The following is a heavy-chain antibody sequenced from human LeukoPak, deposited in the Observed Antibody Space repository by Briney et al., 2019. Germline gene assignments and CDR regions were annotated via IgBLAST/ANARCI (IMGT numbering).Heavy chain of an antibody. CDR2: ISFDGSNK. Sequence: GGSLRLSCAASGLTFSSHAIHGVRQAPGKGLEWVAVISFDGSNKYYADSVKGRLTISREKSKNTVFLQMNSLRAEDTAVYYCARDHDILTGYIQRGAFHSYGMDVWGQGTTVTVSS. CDR3: ARDHDILTGYIQRGAFHSYGMDV. J-gene: IGHJ6*02. D-gene: IGHD3-9*01. CDR1: GLTFSSHA. V-gene: IGHV3-30-3*01.